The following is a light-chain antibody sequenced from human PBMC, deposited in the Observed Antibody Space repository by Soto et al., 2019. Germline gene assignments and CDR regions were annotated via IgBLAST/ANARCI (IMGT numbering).Light chain of an antibody. Sequence: DIVLTQSPVTLSLYAGERAARSCRASQSVSGYLVWYQQKPGQAPRLLIYDASTRAAGIPARFIGSGSGTEFTLTISSLQPDDFATYYCQQYNSYSQTFGQGTKVDIK. J-gene: IGKJ1*01. V-gene: IGKV3-11*01. CDR1: QSVSGY. CDR3: QQYNSYSQT. CDR2: DAS.